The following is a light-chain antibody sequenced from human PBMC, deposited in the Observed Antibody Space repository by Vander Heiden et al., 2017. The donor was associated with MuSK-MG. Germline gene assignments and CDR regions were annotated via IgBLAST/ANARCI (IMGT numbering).Light chain of an antibody. Sequence: IQLTQSPSSLSESVGDRVTITCRASQGISNSLAWYQQKPGKAPKTLLYAASRLESGVPSRFSGSGSGTDYTLTISSLQPEDFATYYCQQYYSTLITFGQGTRLEIK. CDR1: QGISNS. CDR2: AAS. CDR3: QQYYSTLIT. J-gene: IGKJ5*01. V-gene: IGKV1-NL1*01.